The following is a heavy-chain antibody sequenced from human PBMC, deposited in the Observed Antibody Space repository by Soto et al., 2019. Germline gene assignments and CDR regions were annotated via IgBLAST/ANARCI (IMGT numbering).Heavy chain of an antibody. CDR3: ARSSSTAMDVFDY. CDR2: IYYSGST. CDR1: GGSISSYY. J-gene: IGHJ4*02. Sequence: SETLSLTCTVSGGSISSYYWSWIRQPPGKGLEWIGYIYYSGSTNYNPSLKSRVTISVDTSKNQFSLKLSSVTAADTAVYYCARSSSTAMDVFDYWGQGTLVTVSS. V-gene: IGHV4-59*01. D-gene: IGHD5-18*01.